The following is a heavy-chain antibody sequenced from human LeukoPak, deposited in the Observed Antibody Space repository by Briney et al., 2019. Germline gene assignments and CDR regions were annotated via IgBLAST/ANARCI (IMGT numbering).Heavy chain of an antibody. CDR2: VRRKGNRYST. Sequence: GGSLRLSCLGSGFTFSDYIMDWVRQAAGKGLEWIGRVRRKGNRYSTEYAGSVKDRFSISRDDLQKTLYLHMSSLKTDAPAVYYCSRDGTAGHDSPFDIWGPGTMVTVSS. V-gene: IGHV3-72*01. J-gene: IGHJ3*02. D-gene: IGHD3-22*01. CDR3: SRDGTAGHDSPFDI. CDR1: GFTFSDYI.